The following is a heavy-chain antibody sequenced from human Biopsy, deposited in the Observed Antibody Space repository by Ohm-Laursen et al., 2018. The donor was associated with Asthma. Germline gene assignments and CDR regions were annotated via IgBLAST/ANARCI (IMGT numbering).Heavy chain of an antibody. CDR3: ARTYYDFLTGQVNDAFAI. CDR2: INAGNGNT. D-gene: IGHD3-9*01. J-gene: IGHJ3*02. Sequence: ASVKVSCKASGYTFINYAIHWVRQAPGQRLEWMGWINAGNGNTKYSQKFQGRVTITWDTSASTAYMDLSSLRSEDTAVYYCARTYYDFLTGQVNDAFAIRGQGTVVTVSS. CDR1: GYTFINYA. V-gene: IGHV1-3*01.